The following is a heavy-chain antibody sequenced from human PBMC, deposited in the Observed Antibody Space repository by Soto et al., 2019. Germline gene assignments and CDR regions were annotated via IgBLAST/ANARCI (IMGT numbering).Heavy chain of an antibody. CDR1: GYTFTSYA. V-gene: IGHV1-3*01. CDR3: AREGYGAYDSSGYYPHDAFDI. J-gene: IGHJ3*02. Sequence: ASVKVSCKASGYTFTSYAMHWVRQAPGQRLEWMGWINAGNGNTKYSQKFQGRVTITRDTSASTAYMELSSLRSEDTAVYYCAREGYGAYDSSGYYPHDAFDIWGQGTMVTV. D-gene: IGHD3-22*01. CDR2: INAGNGNT.